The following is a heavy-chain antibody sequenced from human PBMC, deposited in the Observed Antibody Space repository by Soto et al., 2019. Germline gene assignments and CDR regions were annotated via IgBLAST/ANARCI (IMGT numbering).Heavy chain of an antibody. CDR2: IIPIFGTA. Sequence: QVQLVQSGAEVKKPGSSVKVSCKASGGTFSSYAISWVRQAPGQGLEWMGGIIPIFGTANYAQKFQGRVTXXAXEXXSTAYMELSSLRSEDTAVYYCARGEDHDYGDPGYYWGQGTLVTVSS. CDR3: ARGEDHDYGDPGYY. J-gene: IGHJ4*02. CDR1: GGTFSSYA. D-gene: IGHD4-17*01. V-gene: IGHV1-69*12.